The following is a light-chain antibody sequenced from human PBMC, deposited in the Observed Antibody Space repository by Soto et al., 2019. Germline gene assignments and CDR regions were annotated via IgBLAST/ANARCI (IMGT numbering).Light chain of an antibody. V-gene: IGKV1-8*01. CDR3: QQYYSKPQN. J-gene: IGKJ4*01. CDR2: AAS. CDR1: QGISSY. Sequence: THTPTSVSSYTPNIVTNTCRASQGISSYLAWYQQKPGKAPKLLIYAASTLQSGVPSRFSGSGSGTDFTLTICGLQSEDFATYCCQQYYSKPQNFCGGGK.